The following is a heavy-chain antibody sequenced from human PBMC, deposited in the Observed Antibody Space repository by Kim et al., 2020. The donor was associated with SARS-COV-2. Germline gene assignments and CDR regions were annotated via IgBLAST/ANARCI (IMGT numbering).Heavy chain of an antibody. Sequence: SETLSLTCAVSGGSISSGGYSWSWIRQPPGKGLEWIGYIYHSGSTYYNPSLKSRVTISVDRSKNQFSLKLSSVTAADTAVYYCARAYSSGWYGGYYFDYWGQGTLVTVFS. CDR2: IYHSGST. CDR3: ARAYSSGWYGGYYFDY. D-gene: IGHD6-19*01. J-gene: IGHJ4*02. V-gene: IGHV4-30-2*01. CDR1: GGSISSGGYS.